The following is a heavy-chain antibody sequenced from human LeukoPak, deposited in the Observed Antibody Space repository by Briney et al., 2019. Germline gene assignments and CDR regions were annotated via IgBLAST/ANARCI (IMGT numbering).Heavy chain of an antibody. CDR2: IKQDGSEK. CDR1: GFTFSSYW. V-gene: IGHV3-7*01. J-gene: IGHJ4*02. D-gene: IGHD3-3*01. Sequence: GGSLRLSCAASGFTFSSYWMSWVRQAPGKGLEWVANIKQDGSEKYYMDSVKGRFTISRDNAKNSLYLQMNSLRAEDTAVYYCARDTTNYYDFWSGYYAVDYWGQGTLVTVSS. CDR3: ARDTTNYYDFWSGYYAVDY.